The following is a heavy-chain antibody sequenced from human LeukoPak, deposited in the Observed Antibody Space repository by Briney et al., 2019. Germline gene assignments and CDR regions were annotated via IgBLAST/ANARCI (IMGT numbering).Heavy chain of an antibody. Sequence: ASVKVSCKASGFAFTSPAVQWVRQARGQRLEWIGWIVFGSGHTDYAQEFQERVTITRDLSTGTFYMELRSLRSEDTAVYYCAAPPAVVIPAVNDASDIWGQGTMVTVSS. V-gene: IGHV1-58*01. CDR2: IVFGSGHT. CDR1: GFAFTSPA. D-gene: IGHD2-2*01. CDR3: AAPPAVVIPAVNDASDI. J-gene: IGHJ3*02.